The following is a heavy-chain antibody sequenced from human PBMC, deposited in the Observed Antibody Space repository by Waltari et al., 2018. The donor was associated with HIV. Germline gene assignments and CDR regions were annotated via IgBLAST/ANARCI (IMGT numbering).Heavy chain of an antibody. V-gene: IGHV3-48*04. D-gene: IGHD3-3*01. Sequence: EVQLVESGGGLVQPGGSLRLSCAASGFIFSHYTTNWVRQAPGKGLAWVSSISSISSLRSYAEAVKGRFTISRDNAKNSLYLQMNSLRVEDTAVYYCARGRGLGVVTASYFDYWGQGTLVPVSS. CDR2: ISSISSLR. CDR1: GFIFSHYT. CDR3: ARGRGLGVVTASYFDY. J-gene: IGHJ4*02.